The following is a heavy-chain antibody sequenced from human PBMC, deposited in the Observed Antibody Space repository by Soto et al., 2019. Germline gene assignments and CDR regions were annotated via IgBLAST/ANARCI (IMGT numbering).Heavy chain of an antibody. J-gene: IGHJ6*02. Sequence: PGGSLRLSCAASGFTFSSYAMSWFRQAPGKGLEWVSAISGSGGSTYYADSVKGRFTISRDNSKNTLYLQMNSLRAEDTAVYYCAKDQRSITIFGGVLPNYYYGMDVWGQGTTVTVSS. V-gene: IGHV3-23*01. CDR2: ISGSGGST. D-gene: IGHD3-3*01. CDR1: GFTFSSYA. CDR3: AKDQRSITIFGGVLPNYYYGMDV.